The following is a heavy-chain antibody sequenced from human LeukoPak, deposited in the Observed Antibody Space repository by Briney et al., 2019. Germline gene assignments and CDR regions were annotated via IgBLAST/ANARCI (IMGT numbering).Heavy chain of an antibody. D-gene: IGHD5-24*01. V-gene: IGHV6-1*01. CDR2: TYYMSKWYN. CDR3: ARGVQITGFDY. CDR1: GDSVSSYSAA. J-gene: IGHJ4*02. Sequence: SQTLSLTCAISGDSVSSYSAAWHWIRHSPSRGLEWLGRTYYMSKWYNDYAVSVKSRITIDPDTSKNQFSLHLNSVTPEDTGVYYCARGVQITGFDYWGQGTLVTVSS.